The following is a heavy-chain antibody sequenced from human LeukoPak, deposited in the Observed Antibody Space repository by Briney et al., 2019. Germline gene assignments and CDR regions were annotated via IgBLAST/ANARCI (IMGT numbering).Heavy chain of an antibody. CDR2: IIPIFGTA. Sequence: SVKVSCKASGGTFSSYAISWVRQAPGQGLEWMGRIIPIFGTANYAQKFQGRVTITTDESTSTAYVELSSLRSEDTAVYYCAASYCGGDCYSRAPFDPWGQGTLVTVTS. D-gene: IGHD2-21*02. J-gene: IGHJ5*02. V-gene: IGHV1-69*05. CDR1: GGTFSSYA. CDR3: AASYCGGDCYSRAPFDP.